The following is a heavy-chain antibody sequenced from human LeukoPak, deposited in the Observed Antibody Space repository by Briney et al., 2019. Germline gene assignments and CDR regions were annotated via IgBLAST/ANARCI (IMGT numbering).Heavy chain of an antibody. CDR3: ARGHSTSSPYFCNGMDV. D-gene: IGHD6-6*01. J-gene: IGHJ6*02. CDR2: IYYSEST. V-gene: IGHV4-31*03. Sequence: SETLSLTCTVAGGSISSGAYWWTWIRQDPVKGLEWIGYIYYSESTYYNPSLRSRVNISVDTSKNQFSLNLSSVTAADTAVYFCARGHSTSSPYFCNGMDVWGQGTTVTVSS. CDR1: GGSISSGAYW.